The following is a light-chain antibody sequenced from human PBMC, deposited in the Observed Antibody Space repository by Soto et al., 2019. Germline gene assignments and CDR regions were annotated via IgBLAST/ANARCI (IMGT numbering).Light chain of an antibody. CDR3: QSYDSSLSVYVV. CDR1: SFNIGAGYD. V-gene: IGLV1-40*01. CDR2: GNS. J-gene: IGLJ2*01. Sequence: QPVLTQPPSVSGAPGQRVTISCTGSSFNIGAGYDVHWYQQLPGTAPKLLIYGNSNRPSGVPDRFSGSKSGTSASLAITGLQAEDEADYYCQSYDSSLSVYVVFGGGTKLTVL.